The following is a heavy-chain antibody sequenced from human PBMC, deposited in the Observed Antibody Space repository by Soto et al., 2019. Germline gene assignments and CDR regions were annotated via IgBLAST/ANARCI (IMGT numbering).Heavy chain of an antibody. D-gene: IGHD1-7*01. Sequence: SETLSLTCAVSGGSISSSNWWSWVRQPPGKGLEWIGEIYHSGSTNYNPSLKSRVTISVDKSKNQFSLKLSSVTAADTAVYYCARAAGYYCARDGVSSTEYTWNYGTYFDYWGQGALVTVSS. J-gene: IGHJ4*02. CDR2: IYHSGST. V-gene: IGHV4-4*02. CDR3: ARAAGYYCARDGVSSTEYTWNYGTYFDY. CDR1: GGSISSSNW.